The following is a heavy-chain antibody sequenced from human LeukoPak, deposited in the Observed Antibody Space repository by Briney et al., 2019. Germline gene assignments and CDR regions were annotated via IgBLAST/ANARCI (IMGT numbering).Heavy chain of an antibody. Sequence: GGSLRLSCAASGFTFSTYAMSWVRQAPGKGLEGVSSISGSGGSTYYAEFVKGRSTISRDNSKNTLYLQMNSLRAEDTAVYYCAKGGQRYDFWRFDYWGQGTLVTVSS. CDR2: ISGSGGST. CDR1: GFTFSTYA. V-gene: IGHV3-23*01. D-gene: IGHD3-3*01. CDR3: AKGGQRYDFWRFDY. J-gene: IGHJ4*02.